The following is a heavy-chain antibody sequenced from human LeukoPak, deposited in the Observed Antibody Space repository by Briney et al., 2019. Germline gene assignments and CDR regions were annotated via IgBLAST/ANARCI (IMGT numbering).Heavy chain of an antibody. Sequence: GESLKISCKGFGYNFSNYWIGWVRQMPGKGLEWMGIIHPGDSSTRYRPSLQGQVTILSDKSINTAYLQWSSLKASDTAMYYCARRQCSGGSCYYFDSWGQGTLVTVSS. D-gene: IGHD2-15*01. CDR1: GYNFSNYW. J-gene: IGHJ4*02. V-gene: IGHV5-51*01. CDR3: ARRQCSGGSCYYFDS. CDR2: IHPGDSST.